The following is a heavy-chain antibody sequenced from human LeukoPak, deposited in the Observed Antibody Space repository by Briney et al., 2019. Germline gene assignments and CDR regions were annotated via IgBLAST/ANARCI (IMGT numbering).Heavy chain of an antibody. CDR1: GFTFSSYA. V-gene: IGHV3-30-3*01. D-gene: IGHD2-8*01. J-gene: IGHJ4*02. CDR3: ARDLMGSDY. Sequence: GRSLRLSCAASGFTFSSYAMHWVRQAPGKGLEWVAVISYGGSNKYYADSVKGRFTISRDNSKNTLYLQMNSLRAEDTAVYYCARDLMGSDYWGQGTLVTVSS. CDR2: ISYGGSNK.